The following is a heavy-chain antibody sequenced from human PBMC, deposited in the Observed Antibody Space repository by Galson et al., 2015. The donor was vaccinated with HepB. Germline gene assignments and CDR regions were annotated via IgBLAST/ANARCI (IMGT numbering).Heavy chain of an antibody. CDR1: GFTFSSYS. J-gene: IGHJ4*02. CDR2: ISSSSSYI. CDR3: ARGSGGSYPDY. V-gene: IGHV3-21*01. D-gene: IGHD1-26*01. Sequence: SLRLSCAASGFTFSSYSMNWVRQAPGKGLEWVSSISSSSSYIYYADSVKGRFTISRDNAKNSLYLRMNSLRAEDTAVYYCARGSGGSYPDYWGQGTLVTVSS.